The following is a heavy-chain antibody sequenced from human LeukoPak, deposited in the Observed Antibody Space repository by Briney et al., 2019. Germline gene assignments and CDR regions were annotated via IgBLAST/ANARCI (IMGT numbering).Heavy chain of an antibody. D-gene: IGHD3-16*02. CDR3: AREGMFGGIIVAHGTFDI. CDR1: GFIFSRNG. V-gene: IGHV3-7*03. Sequence: PVGSLRLSCSASGFIFSRNGMSLVRQAPAHGLDLVANIKQDGSEKYYVDSVKGRFTISRDNAKNSLYLQMNSLRAEDTAVYYCAREGMFGGIIVAHGTFDIWGQGTMVTVSS. J-gene: IGHJ3*02. CDR2: IKQDGSEK.